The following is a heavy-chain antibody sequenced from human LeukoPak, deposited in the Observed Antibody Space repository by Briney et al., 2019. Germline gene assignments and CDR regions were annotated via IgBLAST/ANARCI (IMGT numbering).Heavy chain of an antibody. J-gene: IGHJ4*02. CDR2: VSGSGGSR. Sequence: PGGSLRLSCAASGFTFSSCDMSWVRQAPGKGLEWVSGVSGSGGSRNYADSVKGRFTISRDNSEKTLYLQMNSLRAEDTAVYFCARDRRMRVRGYGKTGTTALDYWGQGTLVTVSS. V-gene: IGHV3-23*01. CDR1: GFTFSSCD. D-gene: IGHD1-7*01. CDR3: ARDRRMRVRGYGKTGTTALDY.